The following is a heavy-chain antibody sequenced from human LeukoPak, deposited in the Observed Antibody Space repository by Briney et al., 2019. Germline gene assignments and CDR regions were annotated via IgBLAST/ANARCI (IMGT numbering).Heavy chain of an antibody. CDR2: IIPILGIA. J-gene: IGHJ3*02. V-gene: IGHV1-69*04. CDR3: ARGSVVVVTPETFDI. CDR1: GGTFSSYA. D-gene: IGHD3-22*01. Sequence: SVKVSCKASGGTFSSYAISWVRQAPGQGLEWMGRIIPILGIANYAQKFQGRVTITADKSTSTAYMELSSLRSEDTAVYYCARGSVVVVTPETFDIWGQGTMSPSLQ.